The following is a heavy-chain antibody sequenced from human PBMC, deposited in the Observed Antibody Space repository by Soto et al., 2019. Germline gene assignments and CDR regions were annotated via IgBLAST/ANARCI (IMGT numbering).Heavy chain of an antibody. V-gene: IGHV3-33*08. D-gene: IGHD2-15*01. J-gene: IGHJ6*02. CDR2: IWYDGSNK. CDR3: ARSDCTGAYCYSWPYHYRVHV. CDR1: GFTFNTYG. Sequence: SRRLYCRSFGFTFNTYGVHWVRQVLGKGLEWVAIIWYDGSNKYYADSVKGRFTISRDNSKNTLYLQLNSLRAQDTALYYCARSDCTGAYCYSWPYHYRVHVSCQASTVTDCS.